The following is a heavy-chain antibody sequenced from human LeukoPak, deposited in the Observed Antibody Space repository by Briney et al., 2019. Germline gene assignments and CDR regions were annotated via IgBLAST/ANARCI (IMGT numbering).Heavy chain of an antibody. CDR3: ARLPGYYYYYYYMDV. Sequence: YPGGSLRLSCVASGFTFSNYAMTWVRQAPGKGLEWVSGISSNSYIHYADSVKGRFTVSRDNAENSLYLQMNSLRAEDTAVYYCARLPGYYYYYYYMDVWGKGTTVTVSS. J-gene: IGHJ6*03. V-gene: IGHV3-69-1*01. CDR1: GFTFSNYA. CDR2: ISSNSYI.